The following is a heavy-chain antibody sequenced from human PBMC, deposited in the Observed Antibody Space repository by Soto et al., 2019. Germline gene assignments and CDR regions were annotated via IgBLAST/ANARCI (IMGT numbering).Heavy chain of an antibody. Sequence: QLQLQESGPGLVKPSETLSRTCTVSGGSISSGSYYWGWIRQPPGKGLEWIGSIYYSGNTYYNPSLESRVTISVDTSKNQFSLKLSSVTAADTAIYYCARSSIRDYYFDYWGQGTLVTVSS. CDR1: GGSISSGSYY. CDR2: IYYSGNT. CDR3: ARSSIRDYYFDY. D-gene: IGHD6-6*01. J-gene: IGHJ4*02. V-gene: IGHV4-39*01.